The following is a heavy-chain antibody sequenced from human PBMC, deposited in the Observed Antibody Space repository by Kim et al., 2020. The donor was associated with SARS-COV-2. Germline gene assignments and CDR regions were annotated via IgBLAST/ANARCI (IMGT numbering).Heavy chain of an antibody. J-gene: IGHJ3*02. Sequence: VKGRFTISRDNSKNTLYLQMSRLRAEDTAVYYCVKDPRQWLVSDAFDIWGQGTMVTVSS. CDR3: VKDPRQWLVSDAFDI. V-gene: IGHV3-64D*06. D-gene: IGHD6-19*01.